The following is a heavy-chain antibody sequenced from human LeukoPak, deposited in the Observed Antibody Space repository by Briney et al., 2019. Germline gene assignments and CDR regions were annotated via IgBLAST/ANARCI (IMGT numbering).Heavy chain of an antibody. J-gene: IGHJ3*02. Sequence: PGGSLRLSCAASGFTFSSYAMHWVRQAPGKGLEWVAVISYDGSNKYYADSVKGRFTISRDNSKNTLYLQMNSLRAEDTAVYYCAREGSYDSSGYYYVSVAFDIWGQGTMVTVSS. CDR3: AREGSYDSSGYYYVSVAFDI. CDR2: ISYDGSNK. CDR1: GFTFSSYA. D-gene: IGHD3-22*01. V-gene: IGHV3-30*01.